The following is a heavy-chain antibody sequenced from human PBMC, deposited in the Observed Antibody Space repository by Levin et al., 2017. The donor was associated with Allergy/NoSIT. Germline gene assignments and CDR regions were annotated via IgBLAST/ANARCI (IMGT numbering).Heavy chain of an antibody. J-gene: IGHJ4*02. CDR1: GGSFSGYY. CDR3: ARSRGETGYYLSRKYYFDY. V-gene: IGHV4-34*01. D-gene: IGHD3-9*01. Sequence: SQTLSLTCAVYGGSFSGYYWSWIRQPPGKGLEWIGEINHSGSTNYNPSLKSRVTISVDTSKNQFSLKLSSVTAADTAVYYCARSRGETGYYLSRKYYFDYWGQGTLVTVSS. CDR2: INHSGST.